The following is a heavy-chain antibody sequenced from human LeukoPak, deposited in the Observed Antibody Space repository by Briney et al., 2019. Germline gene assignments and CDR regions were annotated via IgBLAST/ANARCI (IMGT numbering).Heavy chain of an antibody. Sequence: GGSLRLSCAASGFTFSSYSMNWVRQAPGEGLEWVSSISSSSSYIYYADSVKGRFTISRDNAKNSLYLQMNSLRAEDTAVYYCARDSIAVAGTVDYWGQGTLVTVSS. D-gene: IGHD6-19*01. V-gene: IGHV3-21*01. J-gene: IGHJ4*02. CDR3: ARDSIAVAGTVDY. CDR1: GFTFSSYS. CDR2: ISSSSSYI.